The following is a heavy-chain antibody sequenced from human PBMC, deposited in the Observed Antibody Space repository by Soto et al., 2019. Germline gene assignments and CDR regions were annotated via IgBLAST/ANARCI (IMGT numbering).Heavy chain of an antibody. CDR2: IYWNDDK. CDR1: GFSLSTSGVG. J-gene: IGHJ4*02. CDR3: AHRDRGLRYFDY. D-gene: IGHD3-9*01. Sequence: QITLKESGPTLVKPTQTLTLTCTFSGFSLSTSGVGVGWIRQPPGKALEWLALIYWNDDKRYSPSLKSRLTITKDTSKNQVVLTMTNMDPVDTATYYCAHRDRGLRYFDYWGQGTLVTVSS. V-gene: IGHV2-5*01.